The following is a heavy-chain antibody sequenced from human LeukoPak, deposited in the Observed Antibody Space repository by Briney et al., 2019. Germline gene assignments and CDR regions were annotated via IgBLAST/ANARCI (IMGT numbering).Heavy chain of an antibody. CDR2: ISSSSSYI. CDR1: GFTFSSYS. Sequence: PGGSLRLSCAASGFTFSSYSMNWVRQAPGKGLEWVSSISSSSSYIYYADSVKGRFTISRDNAKNSLYLQMNSLRAEDTAVYYRARISYQYCSSTSCYDDYWGQGTLVTVSS. V-gene: IGHV3-21*01. CDR3: ARISYQYCSSTSCYDDY. J-gene: IGHJ4*02. D-gene: IGHD2-2*01.